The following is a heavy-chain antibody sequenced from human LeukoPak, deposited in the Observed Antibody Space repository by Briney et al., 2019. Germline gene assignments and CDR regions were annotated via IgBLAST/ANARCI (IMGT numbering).Heavy chain of an antibody. CDR2: IYHSGST. CDR3: ARVGTMIVVGTIAFDI. Sequence: SQTLSLTCTVSGGSISSGGYYWSWIRQPPGKGLEWIGYIYHSGSTYYNPSLKSRLTISVDRSKNQFSLKLSSVTAADTAVYYCARVGTMIVVGTIAFDIWGQGTMVTVSS. J-gene: IGHJ3*02. CDR1: GGSISSGGYY. D-gene: IGHD3-22*01. V-gene: IGHV4-30-2*01.